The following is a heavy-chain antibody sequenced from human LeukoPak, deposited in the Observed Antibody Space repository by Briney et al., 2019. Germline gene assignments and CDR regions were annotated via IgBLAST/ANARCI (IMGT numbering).Heavy chain of an antibody. V-gene: IGHV4-59*12. CDR1: GGSISSYY. CDR2: IYYSGYT. D-gene: IGHD6-13*01. Sequence: SETLSLTCTVSGGSISSYYWSWIRQPPGKGLEWIGYIYYSGYTNYNPSLKSRVTISVDTSRNQFSLKLSSVTAADTAVYYCAREGDSNSVGWFDPWGQGTLVTVSS. CDR3: AREGDSNSVGWFDP. J-gene: IGHJ5*02.